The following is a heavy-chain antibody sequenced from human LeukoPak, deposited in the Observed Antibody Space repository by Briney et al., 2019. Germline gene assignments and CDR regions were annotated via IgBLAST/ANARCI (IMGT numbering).Heavy chain of an antibody. CDR3: ARDLRSSSSSGINYYGMGV. V-gene: IGHV4-31*03. CDR1: GGSISRSGYY. Sequence: SETLSLTCTVSGGSISRSGYYWSWIRQHPGTGLEWIGYIYYSGSTYYNPSLKSRVTISVDTSKNQFSLKLSSVTAADTAVYYCARDLRSSSSSGINYYGMGVWGQGTTVTVSS. J-gene: IGHJ6*02. CDR2: IYYSGST. D-gene: IGHD6-6*01.